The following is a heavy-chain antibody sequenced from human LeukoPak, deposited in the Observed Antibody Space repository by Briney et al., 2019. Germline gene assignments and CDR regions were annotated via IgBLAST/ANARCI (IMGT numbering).Heavy chain of an antibody. Sequence: SETLSLTCIFCCGSLRSYYWSGIRQPPLRGLEGIGYIYYSGSANHNPSLTSLVTLSVDTSKNQFSLKLRSVPAADTAVYYCAGQVVMAGDWFDPWGQGTLVTVSS. CDR3: AGQVVMAGDWFDP. CDR1: CGSLRSYY. V-gene: IGHV4-59*01. D-gene: IGHD4-23*01. J-gene: IGHJ5*02. CDR2: IYYSGSA.